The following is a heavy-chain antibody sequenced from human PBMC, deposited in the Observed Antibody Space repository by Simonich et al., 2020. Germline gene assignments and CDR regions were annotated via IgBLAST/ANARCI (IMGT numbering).Heavy chain of an antibody. CDR2: LNPSSGGT. CDR3: ARDRAARYYYYYYMDV. J-gene: IGHJ6*03. Sequence: QVQLVQSGAEVKKPGASVKVSCKASGYTFTGYYLHWVRQAPGQGLGWMEWLNPSSGGTNYAQKFQGRVTRTRDTSSSTAYMERSSLRSDDTAVYYCARDRAARYYYYYYMDVWGKGTTVTVSS. D-gene: IGHD6-6*01. V-gene: IGHV1-2*02. CDR1: GYTFTGYY.